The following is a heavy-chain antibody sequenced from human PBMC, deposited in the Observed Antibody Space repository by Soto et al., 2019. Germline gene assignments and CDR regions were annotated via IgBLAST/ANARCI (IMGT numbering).Heavy chain of an antibody. Sequence: EVQLVESGGGLVQPGGSLRLSCAASGFTFSSYCMHWVRQAPGKGLVWVSRINSDGSSTSYADSVKGRFTISRDNAKNTLYLQMNSLRAEDTAVYYCARNSPSDRDAFDIWGQGTMVTVSS. CDR1: GFTFSSYC. D-gene: IGHD3-22*01. J-gene: IGHJ3*02. CDR3: ARNSPSDRDAFDI. CDR2: INSDGSST. V-gene: IGHV3-74*01.